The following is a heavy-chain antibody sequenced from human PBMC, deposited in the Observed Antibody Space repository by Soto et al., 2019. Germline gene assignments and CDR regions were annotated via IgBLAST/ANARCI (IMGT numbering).Heavy chain of an antibody. D-gene: IGHD1-26*01. CDR1: GFTFSSYA. J-gene: IGHJ5*02. V-gene: IGHV3-23*01. Sequence: EVQLLESGGGLVQPGGSPRLSCAASGFTFSSYAMSWVRQAPGKGLEWVSAISGSGGSTYYADSVKGRFTISRDNSKNTLYLQMNSLRAEDTAVYYCAKDRKGATTLSRFDPWGQGTLVTVSS. CDR2: ISGSGGST. CDR3: AKDRKGATTLSRFDP.